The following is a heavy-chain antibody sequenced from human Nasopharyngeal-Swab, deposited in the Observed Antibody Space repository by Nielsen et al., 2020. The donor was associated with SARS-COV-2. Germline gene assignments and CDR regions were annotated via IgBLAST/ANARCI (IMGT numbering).Heavy chain of an antibody. CDR3: AKDTQGIVVVYYFDY. D-gene: IGHD3-22*01. CDR1: GFTYW. J-gene: IGHJ4*02. V-gene: IGHV3-23*01. Sequence: GGSLRLSCAASGFTYWMNWVRQAPGKGLEWVSAISGSGGSTYYADSVKGRFTISRDNSKNTLYLQMNSLRAEDTAVYYCAKDTQGIVVVYYFDYWGQGTLVTVSS. CDR2: ISGSGGST.